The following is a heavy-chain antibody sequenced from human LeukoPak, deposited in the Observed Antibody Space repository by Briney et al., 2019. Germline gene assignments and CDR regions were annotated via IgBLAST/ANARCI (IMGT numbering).Heavy chain of an antibody. Sequence: PGGSLRLSCAASGFTFSSYGMHWVRQAPGKGLEWVAVIWYDGSNKYYADSVKGRFTISRDNSKNTLYLQMNSLRAEDTAVYYCARVYYYGSGSYEDGMDVWGQGTTVTVSS. D-gene: IGHD3-10*01. J-gene: IGHJ6*02. CDR1: GFTFSSYG. CDR2: IWYDGSNK. CDR3: ARVYYYGSGSYEDGMDV. V-gene: IGHV3-33*01.